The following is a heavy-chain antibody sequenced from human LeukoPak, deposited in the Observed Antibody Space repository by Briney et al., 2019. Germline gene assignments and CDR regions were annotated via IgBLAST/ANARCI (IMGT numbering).Heavy chain of an antibody. CDR1: GYTFSNYY. CDR2: ISAYNGNT. V-gene: IGHV1-18*04. J-gene: IGHJ4*02. CDR3: ARSGLRYFDWSFDY. Sequence: ASVKVSCKASGYTFSNYYMYWVRQAPGQGLEWMGWISAYNGNTHYAQKLQGRVTMTTDTSTSTVYMELRSLRSDDTAVYYCARSGLRYFDWSFDYWGQGTLVIVSS. D-gene: IGHD3-9*01.